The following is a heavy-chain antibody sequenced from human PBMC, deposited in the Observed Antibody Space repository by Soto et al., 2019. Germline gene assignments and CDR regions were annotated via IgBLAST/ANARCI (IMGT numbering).Heavy chain of an antibody. CDR2: VYYTGST. Sequence: SETLSLTCSVSGGSISGSYWSWIRQPPGKGLEWLGYVYYTGSTNYSPSLRSRVSISVDTSKNEFSLRLSSVTAADTAVYFCARSVAVPGAHIDYWGQGTLVTVSS. CDR3: ARSVAVPGAHIDY. V-gene: IGHV4-59*01. CDR1: GGSISGSY. D-gene: IGHD6-19*01. J-gene: IGHJ4*02.